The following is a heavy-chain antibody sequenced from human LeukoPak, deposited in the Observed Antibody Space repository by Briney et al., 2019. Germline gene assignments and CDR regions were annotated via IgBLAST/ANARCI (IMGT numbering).Heavy chain of an antibody. CDR3: AKYSGSGSYAYHFDY. J-gene: IGHJ4*02. V-gene: IGHV3-23*01. CDR2: ISGSGGST. CDR1: GFTFSSYA. D-gene: IGHD3-10*01. Sequence: GGSLRLSCAASGFTFSSYAMSWVRQAPGKGLEWVSAISGSGGSTYYADSVKGRFTISRDNSKNTLYLQMNSLRAEDTAVYYCAKYSGSGSYAYHFDYWGQGTLVTVSS.